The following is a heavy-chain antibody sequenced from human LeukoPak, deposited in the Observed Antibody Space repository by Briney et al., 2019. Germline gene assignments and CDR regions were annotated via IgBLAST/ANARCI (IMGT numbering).Heavy chain of an antibody. CDR1: GFTFGNFA. J-gene: IGHJ4*02. D-gene: IGHD5-18*01. V-gene: IGHV3-23*01. CDR3: AKSRQDTAMINYYFDY. Sequence: PGGSLRLSCAVSGFTFGNFAMSWVRQAPGKGLEWVSAISGSGVSAYYRDSVKGRLTISRDNSKNTLLLQMNSLTAEDTAVYYCAKSRQDTAMINYYFDYWGQGTLVTVSS. CDR2: ISGSGVSA.